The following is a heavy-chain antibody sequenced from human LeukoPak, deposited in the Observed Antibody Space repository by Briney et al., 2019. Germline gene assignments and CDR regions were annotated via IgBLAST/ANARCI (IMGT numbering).Heavy chain of an antibody. Sequence: GSLRLSCAASGFTFSSYAMSWVRQAPGKGLEWVSAISGSGGSTYYADSVKGRFTISRDNSKNTLYLQMNSLRAEDTAVYYCAKDTLRTVRGYYFDYWGQGTLVTVSS. CDR2: ISGSGGST. D-gene: IGHD3-10*02. CDR1: GFTFSSYA. V-gene: IGHV3-23*01. CDR3: AKDTLRTVRGYYFDY. J-gene: IGHJ4*02.